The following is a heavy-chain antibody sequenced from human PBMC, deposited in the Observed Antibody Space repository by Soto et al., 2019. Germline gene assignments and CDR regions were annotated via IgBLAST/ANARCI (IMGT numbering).Heavy chain of an antibody. CDR3: ARGDYGGNWYYFDY. J-gene: IGHJ4*02. CDR2: IYYSGGT. Sequence: QVQLEESGPGLVKPSQTLSLTCTVSGGSISSGDYYWSCIRQPPGKGLEGIGYIYYSGGTYYNPSLKSRVTISVDTSKNQFSLKLSSVTAADTAVYYCARGDYGGNWYYFDYWGQGTLVTVSS. D-gene: IGHD4-17*01. CDR1: GGSISSGDYY. V-gene: IGHV4-30-4*01.